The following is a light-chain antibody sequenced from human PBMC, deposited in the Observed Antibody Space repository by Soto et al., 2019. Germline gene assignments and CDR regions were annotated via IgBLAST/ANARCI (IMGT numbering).Light chain of an antibody. V-gene: IGLV3-21*04. CDR3: QLWDGSGDHPV. J-gene: IGLJ2*01. CDR1: NIGSKS. CDR2: YSS. Sequence: SYELTQPPSVSVAPGKTATVTCGGNNIGSKSVHWYQQKPGQAPVLAIYYSSDRPSGIPERFSGSNSGNTATLTISRVEAGDEADYYCQLWDGSGDHPVFGGGTKLTVL.